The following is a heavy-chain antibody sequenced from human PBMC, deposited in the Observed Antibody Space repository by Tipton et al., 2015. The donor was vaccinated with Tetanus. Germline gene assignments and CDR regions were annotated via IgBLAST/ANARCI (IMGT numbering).Heavy chain of an antibody. V-gene: IGHV4-34*01. CDR2: INHSGTS. D-gene: IGHD3-10*01. CDR1: GGAFSGYY. CDR3: ARGRLTYYYGSGSRGWFDP. Sequence: TLSLTCAVNGGAFSGYYWTWIRQSPGKGLEWIGEINHSGTSNHNPSLKSRVTTSVDTSKNHFFLQLSSVTAADTAVYYCARGRLTYYYGSGSRGWFDPWGQGTLVTVSS. J-gene: IGHJ5*02.